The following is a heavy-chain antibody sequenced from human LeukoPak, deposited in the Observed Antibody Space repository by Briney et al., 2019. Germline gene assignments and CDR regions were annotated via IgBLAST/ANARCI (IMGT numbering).Heavy chain of an antibody. V-gene: IGHV3-7*05. CDR3: ARVTDDSSGWYFRHDY. Sequence: PGGSLRLSCAASGFMFRSYWMTWVRQSPGKGLEWVANIKQDGSEINYLDSVRGRFTISRDDARNSLYLQMSSLTVEDTAVYYCARVTDDSSGWYFRHDYWGQGTLVTVSS. J-gene: IGHJ4*02. D-gene: IGHD6-19*01. CDR2: IKQDGSEI. CDR1: GFMFRSYW.